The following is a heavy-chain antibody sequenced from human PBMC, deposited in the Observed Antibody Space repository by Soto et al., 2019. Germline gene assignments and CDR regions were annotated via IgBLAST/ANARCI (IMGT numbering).Heavy chain of an antibody. D-gene: IGHD4-4*01. Sequence: QITLKESGPTLVKPTQTLTLTCTFSGFSLSTNGVGVGWIRQPPGKALEWLALIYWDDDKRYSPSLKSRLTVTKDTSKNQVVLTIPNMDPVDTATYYCARLHPFYYFDYWGQGTLVTVSS. CDR2: IYWDDDK. V-gene: IGHV2-5*02. CDR1: GFSLSTNGVG. J-gene: IGHJ4*02. CDR3: ARLHPFYYFDY.